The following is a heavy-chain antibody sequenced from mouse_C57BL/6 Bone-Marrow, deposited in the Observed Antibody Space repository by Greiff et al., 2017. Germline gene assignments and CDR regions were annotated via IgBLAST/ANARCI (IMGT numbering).Heavy chain of an antibody. D-gene: IGHD1-1*01. CDR3: ATLIYYYGSSYGFYAMDY. V-gene: IGHV1-74*01. Sequence: QVQLQQPGAELVKPGASVKVSCKASGYTFTSYWMHWVQQRPGQGLEWIGTIHPSDSDTNYNQKFKGKATLTVDKSSSTAYMQLSSLTSEDSAVYYCATLIYYYGSSYGFYAMDYWGQGTSVTVSS. CDR1: GYTFTSYW. J-gene: IGHJ4*01. CDR2: IHPSDSDT.